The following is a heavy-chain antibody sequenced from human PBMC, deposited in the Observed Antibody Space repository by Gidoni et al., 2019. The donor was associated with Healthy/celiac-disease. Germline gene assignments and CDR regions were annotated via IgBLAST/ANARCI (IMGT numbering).Heavy chain of an antibody. CDR1: GGTFSSYT. J-gene: IGHJ4*02. Sequence: QVQLVQSGAEVKKPGSSVKVSCKASGGTFSSYTISWVRQAPGQGLEWMGRIIPILGIATYAQKFQGRVTITADKSTITAYMELSSLRSEDTAVYYCARSTGPYSFDYWGQGTLVTVSS. CDR3: ARSTGPYSFDY. V-gene: IGHV1-69*02. D-gene: IGHD2-8*02. CDR2: IIPILGIA.